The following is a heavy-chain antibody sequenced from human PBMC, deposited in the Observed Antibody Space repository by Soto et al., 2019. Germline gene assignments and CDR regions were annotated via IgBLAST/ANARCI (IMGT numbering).Heavy chain of an antibody. CDR1: GFTFSSYG. Sequence: GGSLRLSCAASGFTFSSYGMHWVRQAPGKGLEWVAVISYDGSNKYYADSVKGRFTISRGNAKNSLYLQMNSLRAEDTAVYYCTRGPGSGDWLIDNWGQGTLVTVSS. CDR3: TRGPGSGDWLIDN. CDR2: ISYDGSNK. D-gene: IGHD2-21*01. J-gene: IGHJ4*02. V-gene: IGHV3-30*03.